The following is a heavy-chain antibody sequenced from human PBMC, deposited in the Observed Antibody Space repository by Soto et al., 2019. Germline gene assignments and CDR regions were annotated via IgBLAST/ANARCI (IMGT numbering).Heavy chain of an antibody. V-gene: IGHV4-39*01. CDR3: ARHTYGNNRYYFDL. J-gene: IGHJ4*02. D-gene: IGHD4-17*01. Sequence: PSETLSLTCSVSDDSINSDKYYWGWIRQPPGKGLEWIGSVYYSGNAYYNPSLKSQVTISVDTSKNQFSLQLSSVTAADTALYYCARHTYGNNRYYFDLWGQGSLVTVPS. CDR1: DDSINSDKYY. CDR2: VYYSGNA.